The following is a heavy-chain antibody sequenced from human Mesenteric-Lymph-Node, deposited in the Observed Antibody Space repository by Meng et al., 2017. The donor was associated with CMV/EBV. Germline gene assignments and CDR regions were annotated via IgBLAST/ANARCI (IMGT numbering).Heavy chain of an antibody. D-gene: IGHD1/OR15-1a*01. J-gene: IGHJ4*02. CDR2: IRLDGSAT. CDR3: AKWDVNNGPFDC. Sequence: GGSLRLSCAASGFTFSDYGMHWVRQAPGRGLEWVAFIRLDGSATYYADSVKGRFTISRDNSRNTLYLQMNSLRPEDTAVYYCAKWDVNNGPFDCWGQGTLVTVS. CDR1: GFTFSDYG. V-gene: IGHV3-30*02.